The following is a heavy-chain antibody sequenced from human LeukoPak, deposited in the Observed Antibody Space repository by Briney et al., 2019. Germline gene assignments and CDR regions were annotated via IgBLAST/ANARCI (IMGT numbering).Heavy chain of an antibody. Sequence: SETLSLTCTVSGGSISSGSYYWSWIRQPAGKGLEWIGRIYTSGSTNYNPSLKSRVTISVDTSKNQFSLKLSSVTAADTAVYYCARETFPYRLLVYYYYYMDVWGKGTTVTISS. CDR2: IYTSGST. CDR3: ARETFPYRLLVYYYYYMDV. D-gene: IGHD2-8*02. J-gene: IGHJ6*03. V-gene: IGHV4-61*02. CDR1: GGSISSGSYY.